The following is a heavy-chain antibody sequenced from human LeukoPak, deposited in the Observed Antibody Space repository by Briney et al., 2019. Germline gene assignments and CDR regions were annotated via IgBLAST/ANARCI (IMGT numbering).Heavy chain of an antibody. CDR3: ARAGRWLQGWFDP. CDR1: GASINTYY. D-gene: IGHD5-24*01. V-gene: IGHV4-59*01. J-gene: IGHJ5*02. Sequence: SETLFLTCTVSGASINTYYWSWIRQPPGKGLEWIGYVYYSGSTNSNPSLKSRVTISGDTSKNQFSLKLSSVTAADTAVYYCARAGRWLQGWFDPWGQGTLVTVSS. CDR2: VYYSGST.